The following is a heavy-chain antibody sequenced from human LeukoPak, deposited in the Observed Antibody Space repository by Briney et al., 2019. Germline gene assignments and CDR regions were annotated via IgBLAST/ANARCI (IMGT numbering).Heavy chain of an antibody. CDR1: GFTFSSYS. J-gene: IGHJ4*02. Sequence: PGGSLRLSCAASGFTFSSYSMNWVRQAPGKGLEWVSSISSSSSYIYYADSVKGRFTISRDNAKNSLYLQMNSLRAEDTAVYYCARAWITMVRGGNFDYWGQGTLATVSS. V-gene: IGHV3-21*01. D-gene: IGHD3-10*01. CDR2: ISSSSSYI. CDR3: ARAWITMVRGGNFDY.